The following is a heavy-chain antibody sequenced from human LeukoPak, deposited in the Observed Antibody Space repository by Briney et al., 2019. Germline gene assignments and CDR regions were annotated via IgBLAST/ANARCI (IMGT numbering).Heavy chain of an antibody. CDR2: ISSSGSTI. CDR3: AELGITMIGGV. J-gene: IGHJ6*04. D-gene: IGHD3-10*02. CDR1: GFTFSSYE. Sequence: GGSLRLSCAASGFTFSSYEMNWVRQAPGKGLEWVSYISSSGSTIYYADSVKGRFTISRDNAKNSLYLQMNSLRAEDTAVYYFAELGITMIGGVWAKGTTVTISS. V-gene: IGHV3-48*03.